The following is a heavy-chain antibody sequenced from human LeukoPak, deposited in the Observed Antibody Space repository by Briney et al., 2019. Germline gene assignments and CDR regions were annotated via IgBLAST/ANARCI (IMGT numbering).Heavy chain of an antibody. CDR1: GVSISNTDH. J-gene: IGHJ3*02. V-gene: IGHV4-4*02. CDR3: ARSRGAVAGWSFDI. D-gene: IGHD6-19*01. CDR2: MYHDGYT. Sequence: SETLSLTCAVSGVSISNTDHWNWVRQPPGTGLEWIGEMYHDGYTNYNPSLKSRVTMSVDKSKNHFSLKLTSVTAADTAVYYCARSRGAVAGWSFDIWGQGTVVTVSS.